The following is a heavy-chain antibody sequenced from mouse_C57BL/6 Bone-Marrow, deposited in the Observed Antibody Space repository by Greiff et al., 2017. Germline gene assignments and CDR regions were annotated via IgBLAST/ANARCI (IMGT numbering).Heavy chain of an antibody. J-gene: IGHJ3*01. CDR3: TTGSSYTWFAY. CDR1: GFNIKDDY. Sequence: EVQLQQSGAELVRPGASVKLSCTASGFNIKDDYMHWVKQRPEQGLEWIGWIDPENGDTEYASKFQGKATITADTTSNTAYLQLSSLTSEDAAFYYCTTGSSYTWFAYWGQGTLVTVSA. V-gene: IGHV14-4*01. CDR2: IDPENGDT. D-gene: IGHD1-1*01.